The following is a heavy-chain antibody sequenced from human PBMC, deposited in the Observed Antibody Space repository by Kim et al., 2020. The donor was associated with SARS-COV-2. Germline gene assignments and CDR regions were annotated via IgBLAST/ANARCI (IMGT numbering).Heavy chain of an antibody. CDR3: TKRGATTGTMYYYGLDV. J-gene: IGHJ6*01. Sequence: GGSPRLSCAASGFTFGNYGGHWVRQAPGKGLEWVAFISHDGSQAYYRDSVKGRFMISRDNLKNTMFLEMNSLGAEDTGVYYCTKRGATTGTMYYYGLDV. CDR1: GFTFGNYG. D-gene: IGHD6-13*01. V-gene: IGHV3-30*02. CDR2: ISHDGSQA.